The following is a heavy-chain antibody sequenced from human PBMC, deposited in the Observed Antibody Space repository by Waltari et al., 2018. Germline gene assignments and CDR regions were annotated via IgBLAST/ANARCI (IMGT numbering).Heavy chain of an antibody. J-gene: IGHJ4*02. CDR1: GYTFTGYY. Sequence: QVHLVQSGAAVKKPGASVTVSCTASGYTFTGYYIHWVRQTPGQGLEWMGWINPNSGGTKFAQRFQGRVTMIRDTSINTAYMELSRLRSDDTAVYYCAREVATGEDWAFDYWGQGALVTVSS. CDR3: AREVATGEDWAFDY. D-gene: IGHD6-13*01. V-gene: IGHV1-2*02. CDR2: INPNSGGT.